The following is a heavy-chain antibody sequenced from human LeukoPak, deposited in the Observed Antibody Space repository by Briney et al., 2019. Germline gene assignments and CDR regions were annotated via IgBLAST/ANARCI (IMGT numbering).Heavy chain of an antibody. V-gene: IGHV1-3*01. CDR2: INSGRGNT. Sequence: ASVKVSCQASGYTFSNYALHWVRQAPGQRLEWMGWINSGRGNTKYLQELQGIVAITTDTSASTVYVELSSLRSDDTAVYYGAREWLSSGDSHYSHWGQGTLVTVSS. D-gene: IGHD2-15*01. J-gene: IGHJ4*02. CDR1: GYTFSNYA. CDR3: AREWLSSGDSHYSH.